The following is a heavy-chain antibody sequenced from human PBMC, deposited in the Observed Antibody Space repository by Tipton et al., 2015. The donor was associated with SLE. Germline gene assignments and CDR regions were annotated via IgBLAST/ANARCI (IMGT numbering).Heavy chain of an antibody. J-gene: IGHJ6*03. CDR2: INHRGGT. CDR1: GGSFSGNY. CDR3: ARESFTNDFYYYMDV. D-gene: IGHD2-8*01. Sequence: LRLSCAVFGGSFSGNYWIWIRQTPGKGLEWIGEINHRGGTNLNPSLESRVSVSKDTSKNQFSLKLTSVTAADTAVYYCARESFTNDFYYYMDVWGKGTTVTVSS. V-gene: IGHV4-34*01.